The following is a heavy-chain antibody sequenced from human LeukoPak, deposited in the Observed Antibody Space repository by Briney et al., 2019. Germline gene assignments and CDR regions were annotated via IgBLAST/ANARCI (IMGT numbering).Heavy chain of an antibody. CDR3: ARSSSSWTRNWFDP. D-gene: IGHD6-13*01. CDR1: GYTFTGYY. CDR2: INPNSGGT. Sequence: ASVKVSCKASGYTFTGYYMHWARQAPGQGLEWMGWINPNSGGTNYAQKFQGWVTMTRDTSISTAYMELSRLRSDDTAVYYCARSSSSWTRNWFDPWGQGTLVTVSS. V-gene: IGHV1-2*04. J-gene: IGHJ5*02.